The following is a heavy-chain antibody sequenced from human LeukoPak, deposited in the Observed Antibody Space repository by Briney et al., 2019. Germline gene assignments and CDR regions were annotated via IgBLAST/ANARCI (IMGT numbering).Heavy chain of an antibody. Sequence: SETLSLTCTVSGGSISSYYWSWIRQPAGKGLEWIGRIYTSGSTNYNPSLKSRVTMSVDTSKNQFSLKLSSVTAADTAVYYCARDSSAPAARERFDPWGRGTLVTVSS. CDR2: IYTSGST. V-gene: IGHV4-4*07. CDR1: GGSISSYY. J-gene: IGHJ5*02. D-gene: IGHD2-2*01. CDR3: ARDSSAPAARERFDP.